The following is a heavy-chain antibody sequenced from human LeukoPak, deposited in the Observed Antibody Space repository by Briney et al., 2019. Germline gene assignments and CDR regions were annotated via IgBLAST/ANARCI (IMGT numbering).Heavy chain of an antibody. CDR1: GGSISTFY. CDR3: ARHGPLYDIWSAQFYFDY. CDR2: IYYSGTT. V-gene: IGHV4-59*08. D-gene: IGHD3-3*01. J-gene: IGHJ4*02. Sequence: SETLSLTCAVSGGSISTFYWSWIRQRPGKGLEWIGYIYYSGTTNYNPSLKSRVTISVDMSKSQFSLNLSSVTAADTALYYCARHGPLYDIWSAQFYFDYWGQGTLVAVSS.